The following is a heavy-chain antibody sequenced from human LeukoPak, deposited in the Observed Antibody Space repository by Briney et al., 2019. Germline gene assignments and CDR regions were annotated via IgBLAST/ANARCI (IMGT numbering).Heavy chain of an antibody. V-gene: IGHV3-7*04. Sequence: GGSLRLSCAGYGITLSELWMNWVRQVPGKGLEWVANIKQDGSEKKYVDSVKGRFTISRDNAKNSVYLQMNSLRVDDTAVYYCVGGYGWLPDYWGQGALVTVSS. CDR1: GITLSELW. CDR3: VGGYGWLPDY. D-gene: IGHD6-19*01. CDR2: IKQDGSEK. J-gene: IGHJ4*02.